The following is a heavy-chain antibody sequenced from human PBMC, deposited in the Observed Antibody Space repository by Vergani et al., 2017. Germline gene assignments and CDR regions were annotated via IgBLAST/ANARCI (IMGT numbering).Heavy chain of an antibody. CDR3: ARDSSGWRNWYFDL. J-gene: IGHJ2*01. CDR2: FYYSGST. V-gene: IGHV4-39*07. CDR1: GGSISSSSYY. Sequence: QLQLQESGPGLVKPSETLSLTCTVSGGSISSSSYYWGWIRQPPGKGLEGIGSFYYSGSTDYNPPLKRRVTISVETSKNQFSLKLSSVTAADTAVYYCARDSSGWRNWYFDLWGRGTLVTVSS. D-gene: IGHD6-19*01.